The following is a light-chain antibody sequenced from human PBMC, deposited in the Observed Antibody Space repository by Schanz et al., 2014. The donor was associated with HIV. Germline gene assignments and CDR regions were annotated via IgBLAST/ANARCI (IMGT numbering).Light chain of an antibody. CDR2: DGY. V-gene: IGLV6-57*04. Sequence: NFMLTQPHSVSESPGKTVTFSCTRTSGNIASTSVQWYQQRPGSAPITVIYDGYQRPSGVPNRFSGSIDSSSNSASLTISGLTTDDEADYYCQSYDGNNPAIFGGGTKLTVL. CDR3: QSYDGNNPAI. CDR1: SGNIASTS. J-gene: IGLJ2*01.